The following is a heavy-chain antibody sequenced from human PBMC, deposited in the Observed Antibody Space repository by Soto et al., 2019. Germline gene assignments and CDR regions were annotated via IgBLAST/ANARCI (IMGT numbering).Heavy chain of an antibody. V-gene: IGHV1-8*01. CDR1: GYTFTSYD. J-gene: IGHJ4*02. D-gene: IGHD1-26*01. CDR2: MKPNSGNT. CDR3: ARGGRISGVY. Sequence: QVQLVQSGAEVKKPGASVKVSCKASGYTFTSYDINWVRQATGQGLEWMGWMKPNSGNTGYVQKIQGRVTMTRTTCTSTAYMELMSLRSEDTAVYYCARGGRISGVYWGQGTLVTVSS.